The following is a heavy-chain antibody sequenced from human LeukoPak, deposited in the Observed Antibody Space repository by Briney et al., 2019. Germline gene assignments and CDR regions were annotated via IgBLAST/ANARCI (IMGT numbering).Heavy chain of an antibody. Sequence: PSQTLSLTCTVSGDSISSGTYYWGWIRQPPGKGLEWIGSIYYSGSTYYNPSLRSRVTISVDTSKNQFSLRLGSVTAADTAVYYCARVQSRLSWFDPWGQGTLVTVSS. J-gene: IGHJ5*02. V-gene: IGHV4-39*07. CDR2: IYYSGST. CDR3: ARVQSRLSWFDP. CDR1: GDSISSGTYY.